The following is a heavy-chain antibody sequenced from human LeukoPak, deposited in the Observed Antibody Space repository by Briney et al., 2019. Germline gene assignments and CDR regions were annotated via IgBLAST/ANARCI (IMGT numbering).Heavy chain of an antibody. D-gene: IGHD5-18*01. J-gene: IGHJ4*02. V-gene: IGHV3-66*01. Sequence: GGSLRLSCAASGFTVSSNYMSWVRQAPGKGLEWVSVIYSGGSTYYADSVKGRFTISRDNSKNTLYLQMNSLRAEDTAVYYCARDQVDTAMVGYWGQGTLVTVSA. CDR2: IYSGGST. CDR3: ARDQVDTAMVGY. CDR1: GFTVSSNY.